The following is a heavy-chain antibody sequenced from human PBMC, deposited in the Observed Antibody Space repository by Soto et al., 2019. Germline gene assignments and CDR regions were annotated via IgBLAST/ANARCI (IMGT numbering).Heavy chain of an antibody. Sequence: ASVKVSCKASGYTFTGYYMHWVRQAPGQGLEWMGWISAYNGNTNYAQKLQGRVTMTTDTSTSTAYMELRSLRSDDTAVYYCARVTPRKWDYYYDSSGLDYWGQGTLVTVSS. CDR1: GYTFTGYY. J-gene: IGHJ4*02. CDR3: ARVTPRKWDYYYDSSGLDY. V-gene: IGHV1-18*04. D-gene: IGHD3-22*01. CDR2: ISAYNGNT.